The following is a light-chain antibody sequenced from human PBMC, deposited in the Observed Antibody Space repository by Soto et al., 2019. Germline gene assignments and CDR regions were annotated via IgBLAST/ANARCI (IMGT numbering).Light chain of an antibody. Sequence: VLSKSPGTLSLSKGERATLSCRASERLSSVYLAWYQQRPGQPPRLLIYGASNRATGIPDRFSGSGSGTDFTLIIDILEPEDVAIYYCQQDCGSPRITFGQGTRLAI. CDR3: QQDCGSPRIT. V-gene: IGKV3-20*01. CDR1: ERLSSVY. CDR2: GAS. J-gene: IGKJ5*01.